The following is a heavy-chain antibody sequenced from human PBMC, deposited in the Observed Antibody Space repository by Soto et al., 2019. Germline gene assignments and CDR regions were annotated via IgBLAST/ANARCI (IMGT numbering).Heavy chain of an antibody. J-gene: IGHJ4*02. CDR1: GYTLTELS. V-gene: IGHV1-24*01. Sequence: ASVKVSCKVSGYTLTELSMHWVRQAPGKGLEWMGGFDPGDGETIYAQKFQGRVTMTEDTSTDTAYMELSSLRSEDTAVYYCANIGYDYGDENPRGFDYWGQGTLVTVSS. CDR2: FDPGDGET. D-gene: IGHD4-17*01. CDR3: ANIGYDYGDENPRGFDY.